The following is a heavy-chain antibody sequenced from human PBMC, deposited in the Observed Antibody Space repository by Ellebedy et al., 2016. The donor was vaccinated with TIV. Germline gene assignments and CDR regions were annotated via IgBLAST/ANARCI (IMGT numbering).Heavy chain of an antibody. CDR1: GVSFNNDF. CDR3: ARHLRYSDWRILDL. V-gene: IGHV4-34*04. Sequence: MPSETLSLTCSVYGVSFNNDFWNWIRQPPGKGLDWLGTIFHSGTAYKSPALSSRGSMSVDTSRNQFSLDLKSVTAADTAVYYCARHLRYSDWRILDLWGPGILVAVSS. CDR2: IFHSGTA. J-gene: IGHJ5*02. D-gene: IGHD3-9*01.